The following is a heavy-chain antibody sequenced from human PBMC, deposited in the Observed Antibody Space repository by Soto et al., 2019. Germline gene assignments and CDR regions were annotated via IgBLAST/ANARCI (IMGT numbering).Heavy chain of an antibody. V-gene: IGHV5-51*01. J-gene: IGHJ4*02. CDR2: IDPCYFNL. Sequence: PGVSQKIPCKGFGFSFAPNYWIAWARQMPGKGLEGVGIIDPCYFNLLYSPSFQGHVTISLDNSITTTYLQWSSMRPSDSAIYYGTRRHHVGVATGDDFDYWGQGTLVTVSS. CDR3: TRRHHVGVATGDDFDY. CDR1: GFSFAPNYW. D-gene: IGHD2-21*01.